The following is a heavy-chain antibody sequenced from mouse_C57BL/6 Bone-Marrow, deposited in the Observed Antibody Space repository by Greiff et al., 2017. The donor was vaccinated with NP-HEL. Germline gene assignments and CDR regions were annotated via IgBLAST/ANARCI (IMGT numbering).Heavy chain of an antibody. CDR2: IGPNSVGT. D-gene: IGHD2-4*01. CDR1: GYTFTSYW. Sequence: LQQSGAALVKPGASLKLSCKASGYTFTSYWMHWVKQRPGRGLEWLGRIGPNSVGTTYNEKFRSKATLTVDKPSSKAYMQLSSLTSEDSAVYYCARGDYDGGDWLAYWGQGTLGTVSA. V-gene: IGHV1-72*01. J-gene: IGHJ3*01. CDR3: ARGDYDGGDWLAY.